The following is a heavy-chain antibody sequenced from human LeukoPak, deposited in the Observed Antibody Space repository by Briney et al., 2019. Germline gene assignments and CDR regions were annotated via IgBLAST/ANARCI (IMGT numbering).Heavy chain of an antibody. D-gene: IGHD1-26*01. CDR2: VYTSGYT. J-gene: IGHJ4*02. Sequence: PSETLCLTCSVSGGSMNTYYWTWLRQPAGKGLEWIGRVYTSGYTKYNPSLQSRVTMSVDTSKKQLSLMLTSLTAADTAVYYCARETLVGTTNYFDYWGQGALVTVSS. CDR1: GGSMNTYY. V-gene: IGHV4-4*07. CDR3: ARETLVGTTNYFDY.